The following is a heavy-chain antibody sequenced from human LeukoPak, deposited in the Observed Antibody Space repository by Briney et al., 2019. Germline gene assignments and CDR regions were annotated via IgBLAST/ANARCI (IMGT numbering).Heavy chain of an antibody. J-gene: IGHJ4*02. V-gene: IGHV3-7*03. CDR3: ARRGNRLAGAGTDY. D-gene: IGHD6-13*01. CDR2: IKQDGSGK. CDR1: GFTFSSYW. Sequence: GGSLRLSCAASGFTFSSYWMSWVRQAPGKGLEWVANIKQDGSGKYYVDSVKGRFTISRDNAKNSLFLQMNSLRAEDTAVYYCARRGNRLAGAGTDYWGQGTLVTVSS.